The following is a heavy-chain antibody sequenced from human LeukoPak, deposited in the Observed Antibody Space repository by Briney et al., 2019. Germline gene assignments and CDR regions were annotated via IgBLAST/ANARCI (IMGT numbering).Heavy chain of an antibody. D-gene: IGHD6-25*01. J-gene: IGHJ3*02. CDR1: GGSISSYY. CDR2: IYNSGST. Sequence: SETLSLTCTVSGGSISSYYWSWIRQPPGKGLECIGYIYNSGSTNYNPSLKSRVSISVDTSKNQFSLKLSSVTAADTAVYYCARSAIDDFDIWGQGTMVTVSS. V-gene: IGHV4-59*08. CDR3: ARSAIDDFDI.